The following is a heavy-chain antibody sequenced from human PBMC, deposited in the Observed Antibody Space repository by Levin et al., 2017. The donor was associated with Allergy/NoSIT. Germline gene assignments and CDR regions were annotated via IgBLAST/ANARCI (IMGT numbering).Heavy chain of an antibody. Sequence: GESLKISCAASGFTFSNAWMSWVRQAPGKGLEWVGRIKSKTDGGTTDYAAPVKGRFTISRDDSKNTLYLQMNSLKTEDTAVYYCTTDRDYDSSGYYYVFDYWGQGTLVTVSS. D-gene: IGHD3-22*01. V-gene: IGHV3-15*01. CDR3: TTDRDYDSSGYYYVFDY. CDR1: GFTFSNAW. CDR2: IKSKTDGGTT. J-gene: IGHJ4*02.